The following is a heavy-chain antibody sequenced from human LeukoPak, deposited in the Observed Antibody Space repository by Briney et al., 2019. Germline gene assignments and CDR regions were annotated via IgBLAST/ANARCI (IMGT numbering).Heavy chain of an antibody. CDR1: GFTFSSYW. Sequence: GGSLRLSCAASGFTFSSYWMHWVRQAPGKGLVWVSRINSEGSSTTYADSVKGRFTISRDNAKNTLYLQMNSLRPEDTAVYYCARGAYCGGDCPLPLSLYWGQGTLVTVSS. D-gene: IGHD2-21*01. V-gene: IGHV3-74*01. CDR3: ARGAYCGGDCPLPLSLY. J-gene: IGHJ4*02. CDR2: INSEGSST.